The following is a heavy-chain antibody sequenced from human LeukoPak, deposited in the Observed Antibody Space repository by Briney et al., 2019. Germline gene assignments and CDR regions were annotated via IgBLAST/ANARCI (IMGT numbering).Heavy chain of an antibody. V-gene: IGHV4-59*01. Sequence: SETLSLTCTVSGGSISNYYWSWIRQPPGKGPEWIGYIYYSGSTHYNPSLKSRVTMSVDTSKNQFSLKLSSVTAADTAVYYCARGMIRGINLFDYWGQGTLVTVSS. CDR1: GGSISNYY. CDR3: ARGMIRGINLFDY. CDR2: IYYSGST. D-gene: IGHD3-10*01. J-gene: IGHJ4*02.